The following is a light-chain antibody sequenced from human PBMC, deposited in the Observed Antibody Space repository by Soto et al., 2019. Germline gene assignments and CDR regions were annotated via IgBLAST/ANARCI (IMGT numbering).Light chain of an antibody. Sequence: QSVLSQPPSASGTPGQTVIISCSGGRSDIGSNFVNWYQHLPGTAPKLLIYNSNQRPSGVPDRFSGSKSGTSASLAISGLQSEDEADYYCAAWDDRLTGHVFGTGTKVTVL. CDR3: AAWDDRLTGHV. J-gene: IGLJ1*01. V-gene: IGLV1-44*01. CDR1: RSDIGSNF. CDR2: NSN.